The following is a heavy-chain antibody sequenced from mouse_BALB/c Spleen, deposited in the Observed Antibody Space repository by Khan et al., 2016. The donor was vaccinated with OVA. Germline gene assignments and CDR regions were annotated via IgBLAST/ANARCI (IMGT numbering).Heavy chain of an antibody. J-gene: IGHJ3*01. D-gene: IGHD2-4*01. CDR3: ARKDYYDYDPFPY. CDR2: ISYSGNT. V-gene: IGHV3-2*02. CDR1: GYSITSEFA. Sequence: VQLKESGPGLVKPSQSLSLTCTVTGYSITSEFAWNWIRQFPGNKLEWMGYISYSGNTRYNPSLKSLISITRDTSRNQFFLQLNSVTTEDTATYYCARKDYYDYDPFPYWGQGTLVTDSA.